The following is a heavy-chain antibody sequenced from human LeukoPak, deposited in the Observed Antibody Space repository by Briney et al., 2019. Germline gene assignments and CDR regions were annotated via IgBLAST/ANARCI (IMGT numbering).Heavy chain of an antibody. D-gene: IGHD2-2*01. CDR1: GGSISSSSYY. Sequence: PSETLSLTCTVSGGSISSSSYYWGWIRQPPGKGLEWIGSIYHSGSTYYNPSLKSRVTISVDTSKNQFSLKLSSVTAADTAVYYCARTTASWGYWYFDLWGRGTLVTVSS. CDR2: IYHSGST. J-gene: IGHJ2*01. V-gene: IGHV4-39*07. CDR3: ARTTASWGYWYFDL.